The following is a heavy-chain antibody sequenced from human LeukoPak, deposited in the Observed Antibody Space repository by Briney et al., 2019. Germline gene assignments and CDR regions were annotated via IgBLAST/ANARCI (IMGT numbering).Heavy chain of an antibody. CDR3: AKDRGY. CDR1: GFIFGNFP. J-gene: IGHJ4*02. Sequence: GGSLRLSCVASGFIFGNFPMTWVRQAPGRGLEWVSAISARDGRTYYADSVKGRFTISRDNSKNTLYLQMSSLTAADTAVYYCAKDRGYWGQGTLVTVSS. V-gene: IGHV3-23*01. CDR2: ISARDGRT.